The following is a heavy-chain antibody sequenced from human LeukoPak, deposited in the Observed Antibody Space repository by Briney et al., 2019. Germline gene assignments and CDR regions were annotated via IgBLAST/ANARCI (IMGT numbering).Heavy chain of an antibody. CDR1: GYSFPTYW. CDR2: IYPGDSDT. J-gene: IGHJ6*02. Sequence: GESLKISCKASGYSFPTYWIAWVRQMPGKGLEWMGTIYPGDSDTRYSPSFRGQVTISADKSISTAYLQWSSLKASDTAIYYCARRGILIRGLTHWPIDVWGQGTTVTVSS. D-gene: IGHD3-10*01. CDR3: ARRGILIRGLTHWPIDV. V-gene: IGHV5-51*01.